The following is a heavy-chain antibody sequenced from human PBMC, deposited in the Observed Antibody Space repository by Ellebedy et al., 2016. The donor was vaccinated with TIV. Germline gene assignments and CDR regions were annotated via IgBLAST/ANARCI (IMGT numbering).Heavy chain of an antibody. CDR3: ARDSYGSGSYSSD. D-gene: IGHD3-10*01. J-gene: IGHJ4*02. CDR2: ISRTSKTI. CDR1: GFTFSSYW. Sequence: PGGSLRLSCAASGFTFSSYWMSWVRQAPGKGLAWVSYISRTSKTIYYADSVKGRFTVSRDNAKNSLYLQMNSLRDEDTAVYYCARDSYGSGSYSSDWGQGTLVTVSS. V-gene: IGHV3-48*02.